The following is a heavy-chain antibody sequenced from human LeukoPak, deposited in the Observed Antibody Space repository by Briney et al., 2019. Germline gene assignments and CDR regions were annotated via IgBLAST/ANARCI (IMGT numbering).Heavy chain of an antibody. CDR3: AREADYGSGSFDY. CDR1: GGTFSSYA. V-gene: IGHV1-2*04. CDR2: INPNSGGT. J-gene: IGHJ4*02. D-gene: IGHD3-10*01. Sequence: ASVKVSCKASGGTFSSYAISWVRQAPGQGLEWMGWINPNSGGTNYAQKFQGWVTMTRDTSISTAYMELSRLRSDDTAVYYCAREADYGSGSFDYWGQGTLVTVSS.